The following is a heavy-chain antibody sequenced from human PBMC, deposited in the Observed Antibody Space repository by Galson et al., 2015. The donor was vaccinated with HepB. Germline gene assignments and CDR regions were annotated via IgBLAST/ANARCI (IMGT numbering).Heavy chain of an antibody. J-gene: IGHJ6*03. Sequence: SVKVSCKASGGTFSSYAISWVRQAPGQGLEWMGGIIPIFGTANYAQKFQGRVTITADESTSTAYMELSSLRSEDTAVYYCARVPLRSGSSTLYYYYYYMDVWGKGTTVTVSS. D-gene: IGHD3-10*01. CDR2: IIPIFGTA. CDR1: GGTFSSYA. V-gene: IGHV1-69*13. CDR3: ARVPLRSGSSTLYYYYYYMDV.